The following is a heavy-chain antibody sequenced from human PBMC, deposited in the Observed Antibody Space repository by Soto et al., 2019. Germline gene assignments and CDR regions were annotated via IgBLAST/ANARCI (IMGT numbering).Heavy chain of an antibody. D-gene: IGHD4-17*01. V-gene: IGHV4-31*02. J-gene: IGHJ6*02. Sequence: SETLSLTCTVSGGSISSGGYYWSWIRQHPGKGLEWIGYIYYIGSTYYNPSLKSRVTISVDTSKNQFSLRLTSVTAADTAVYYCARVYDSGGMGVWGQGTTVTVSS. CDR3: ARVYDSGGMGV. CDR1: GGSISSGGYY. CDR2: IYYIGST.